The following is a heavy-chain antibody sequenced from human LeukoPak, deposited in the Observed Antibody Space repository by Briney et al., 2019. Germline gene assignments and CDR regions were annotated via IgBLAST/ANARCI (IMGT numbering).Heavy chain of an antibody. V-gene: IGHV3-53*01. CDR2: IYSGGST. CDR1: GFTVSSNY. J-gene: IGHJ6*03. D-gene: IGHD3-10*01. CDR3: ASGSGSYRTPYYYMDV. Sequence: PGGSLRLSCAASGFTVSSNYMSWVRQAPGKGLEGVSVIYSGGSTYYADSVKGRFTISRDNPKNTLYLQMNSLRAEDTAVYYCASGSGSYRTPYYYMDVWGTGTTVTVSS.